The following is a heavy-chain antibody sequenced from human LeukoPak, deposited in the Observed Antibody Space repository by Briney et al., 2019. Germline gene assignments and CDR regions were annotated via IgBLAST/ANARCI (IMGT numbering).Heavy chain of an antibody. V-gene: IGHV4-59*08. J-gene: IGHJ4*02. CDR2: VFSRGTT. D-gene: IGHD1-26*01. Sequence: PSETLSLTCTVSGASMNNYYWSWILQSPEKGLEWLGFVFSRGTTNLNPSFESRLIMSIDTSKNQFSLRLSSVTAADTAVYFCARSWAAKWELPGQFDSWGQGRLVSVSS. CDR1: GASMNNYY. CDR3: ARSWAAKWELPGQFDS.